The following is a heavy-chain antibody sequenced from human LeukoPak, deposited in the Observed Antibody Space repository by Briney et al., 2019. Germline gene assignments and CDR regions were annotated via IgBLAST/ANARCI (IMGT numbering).Heavy chain of an antibody. J-gene: IGHJ4*02. CDR3: ARLRDTVTSASDY. V-gene: IGHV3-21*01. CDR2: ISSSGGYI. D-gene: IGHD4-17*01. Sequence: GGSLRLSCAASGFIINSYSMTWVRQAPGKGLEWVSTISSSGGYIHYADSVKGRFTISRDTAKNSLYLQMDSLRVEDTAVYNCARLRDTVTSASDYWGQGTLVTVSS. CDR1: GFIINSYS.